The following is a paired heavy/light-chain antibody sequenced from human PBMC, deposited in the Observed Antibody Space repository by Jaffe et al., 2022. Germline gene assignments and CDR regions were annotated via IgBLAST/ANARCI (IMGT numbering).Heavy chain of an antibody. D-gene: IGHD2-21*01. V-gene: IGHV7-4-1*02. J-gene: IGHJ4*02. CDR1: GYTFTYYS. CDR3: TRQSIRTFDY. CDR2: INTDTGNP. Sequence: QVQLVQSVSELKRPGASVKISCKASGYTFTYYSINWVRQAPGQGLEWLGWINTDTGNPTYAQDFAGRFVFSLNTSVSTTFLEINSLKTEDTAFYYCTRQSIRTFDYWGQGTLLTVSS.
Light chain of an antibody. V-gene: IGKV2-28*01. CDR3: MQSLETPL. Sequence: DIVLTQSPLSLPVTPGEPASISCRSNVSLLHSNGYSFLDWYLQKPGQSPQLLIYLGSNRASWVPDRFSGSGSGTEFTLKISRVEAEDVGVYYCMQSLETPLFGGGTRVEIK. CDR2: LGS. CDR1: VSLLHSNGYSF. J-gene: IGKJ4*01.